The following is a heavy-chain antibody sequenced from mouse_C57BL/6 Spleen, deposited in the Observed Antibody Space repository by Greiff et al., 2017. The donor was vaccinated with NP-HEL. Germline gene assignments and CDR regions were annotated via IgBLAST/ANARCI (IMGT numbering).Heavy chain of an antibody. V-gene: IGHV1-22*01. CDR3: ARGYGKRDAMDY. Sequence: EVQLQESGPELVKPGASVKMSCKASGYTFTDYNMHWVKQSHGKSLEWIGYINPNNGGTSYNQKFKGKATLTVNKSSSTAYMELRSLTSEDSAVYYCARGYGKRDAMDYWGQGTSVTVSS. CDR1: GYTFTDYN. J-gene: IGHJ4*01. D-gene: IGHD2-1*01. CDR2: INPNNGGT.